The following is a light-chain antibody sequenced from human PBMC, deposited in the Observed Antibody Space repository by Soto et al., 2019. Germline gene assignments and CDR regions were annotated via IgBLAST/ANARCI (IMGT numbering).Light chain of an antibody. J-gene: IGKJ4*01. CDR2: GAS. CDR1: QSVSSSY. CDR3: QQYGSSRT. V-gene: IGKV3-20*01. Sequence: EIVLTQSPGTLSLSPGERATLSCRASQSVSSSYLAWYQQKPGQAPRLLFYGASSEATGSPDRFSGSVSGRVSTITICILDPDVVAVYYCQQYGSSRTFGGGTKVEIK.